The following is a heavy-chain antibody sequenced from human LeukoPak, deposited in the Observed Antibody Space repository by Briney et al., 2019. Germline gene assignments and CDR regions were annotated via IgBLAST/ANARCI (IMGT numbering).Heavy chain of an antibody. Sequence: GGSLRLSCAASGFTFSSYSMNWVRQAPGQGLEWLSSISSSSTYIYYADSLKGRFTISRDIAKNSLYLQMNSLRADDTAVYYCARTYGDYQDDAIDIWGQGTMVTVSS. CDR1: GFTFSSYS. CDR3: ARTYGDYQDDAIDI. J-gene: IGHJ3*02. CDR2: ISSSSTYI. V-gene: IGHV3-21*01. D-gene: IGHD4-17*01.